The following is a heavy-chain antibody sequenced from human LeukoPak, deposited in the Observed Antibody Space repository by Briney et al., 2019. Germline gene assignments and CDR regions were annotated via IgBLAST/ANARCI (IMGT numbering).Heavy chain of an antibody. CDR1: GFTFSNHG. J-gene: IGHJ6*03. D-gene: IGHD2-15*01. Sequence: GGTLRLSCAASGFTFSNHGMNWVRQAPGKGLEWVAVISFDGNNKYYADSVKGRFAISRDNSKNTLYLQMNSLRAEDTAVYYCAKDPQRCSGGSCYFYYYYYMDVWGKGTTVTVSS. V-gene: IGHV3-30*18. CDR2: ISFDGNNK. CDR3: AKDPQRCSGGSCYFYYYYYMDV.